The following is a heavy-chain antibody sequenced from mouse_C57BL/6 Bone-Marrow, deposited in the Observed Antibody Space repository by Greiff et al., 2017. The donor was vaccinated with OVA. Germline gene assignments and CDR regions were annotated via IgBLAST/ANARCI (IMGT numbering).Heavy chain of an antibody. CDR2: IWSGGST. J-gene: IGHJ3*01. D-gene: IGHD2-4*01. CDR3: ARNLCDYPAWFAY. CDR1: GFSLTSYG. Sequence: QVQLQQSGPGLVQPSQSLSITCTVSGFSLTSYGVHWVRQSPGKGLEWLGVIWSGGSTDYNAAFISRLSISKDNSKSQVFFKMNSLQADDTAIYYCARNLCDYPAWFAYWGQGTLVTVSA. V-gene: IGHV2-2*01.